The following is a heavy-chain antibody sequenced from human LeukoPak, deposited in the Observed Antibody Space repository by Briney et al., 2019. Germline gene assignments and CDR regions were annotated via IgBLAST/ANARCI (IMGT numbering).Heavy chain of an antibody. V-gene: IGHV3-30*18. Sequence: PGGSLRLSCAASGFSFSSYGMHWVRQAPGKGLEWVAVIPYDGKNEDYADSVKGRFTISRDNAKNSLYLQMNSLRAEDTAVYYCAELGITMIGGVWGKGTTVTISS. CDR2: IPYDGKNE. D-gene: IGHD3-10*02. CDR3: AELGITMIGGV. CDR1: GFSFSSYG. J-gene: IGHJ6*04.